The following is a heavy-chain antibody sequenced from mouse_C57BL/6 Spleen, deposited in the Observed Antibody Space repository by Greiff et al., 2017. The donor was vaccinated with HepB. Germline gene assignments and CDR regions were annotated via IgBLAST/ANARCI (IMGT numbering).Heavy chain of an antibody. CDR1: GFNIKDDY. V-gene: IGHV14-4*01. Sequence: EVQLQQSGAELVRPGASVKLSCTASGFNIKDDYMHWVKQRPEQGLEWIGWIDPENGDTEYASKFQGKATITADTSSNTAYLQLSSLTSEDTAVYYCTTLYSNYYFDCWGQGTTLTVSA. CDR2: IDPENGDT. D-gene: IGHD2-5*01. J-gene: IGHJ2*01. CDR3: TTLYSNYYFDC.